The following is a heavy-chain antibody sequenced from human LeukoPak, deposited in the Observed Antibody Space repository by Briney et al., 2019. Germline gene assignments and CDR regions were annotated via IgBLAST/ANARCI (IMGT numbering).Heavy chain of an antibody. J-gene: IGHJ4*02. CDR2: IWYDGSNK. V-gene: IGHV3-33*01. D-gene: IGHD3-9*01. CDR3: ARDRYYILTGYYMYFDY. Sequence: GGSLRLSCAASGYSFSSYGMHWVRQAPGKGLEWVAVIWYDGSNKYYADSVKGRFTISRDNSKNTLFLQMNSLRAEDTAVYYCARDRYYILTGYYMYFDYWGQGSLVTVSS. CDR1: GYSFSSYG.